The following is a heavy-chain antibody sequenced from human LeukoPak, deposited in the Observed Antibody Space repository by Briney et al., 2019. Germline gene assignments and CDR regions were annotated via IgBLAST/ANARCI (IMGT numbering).Heavy chain of an antibody. J-gene: IGHJ6*03. CDR2: IYTGSKT. Sequence: GGSLRLSCVASAFSFSRNHVTWVRQAPGKGLERVSLIYTGSKTDYDDTVKGRFTISRDNSKNTVYLQMNSLRAEDTAVYYCARLETSNHDFWSGRPRGYMEVWGKGTTVTVSS. D-gene: IGHD3-3*01. V-gene: IGHV3-53*01. CDR3: ARLETSNHDFWSGRPRGYMEV. CDR1: AFSFSRNH.